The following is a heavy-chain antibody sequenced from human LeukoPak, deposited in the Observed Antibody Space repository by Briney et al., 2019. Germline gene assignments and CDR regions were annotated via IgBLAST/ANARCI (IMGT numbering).Heavy chain of an antibody. CDR1: GVTFSSYA. CDR2: ISGSGGST. D-gene: IGHD6-19*01. J-gene: IGHJ4*02. CDR3: AKARGASSGWYPNFDY. V-gene: IGHV3-23*01. Sequence: GGSLRLSCAASGVTFSSYAMSWVRQAPGKGLEWVSAISGSGGSTYYADSVKGRFTISRDNSRNTLYLQMNSLRAEDTAVYYCAKARGASSGWYPNFDYWGQGTLVTVSS.